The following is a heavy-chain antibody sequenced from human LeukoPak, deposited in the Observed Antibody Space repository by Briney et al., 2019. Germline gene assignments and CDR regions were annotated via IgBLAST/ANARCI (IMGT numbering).Heavy chain of an antibody. D-gene: IGHD5-24*01. Sequence: SETLSLTCTVSGGSVSSGSYYWSWIRQPPGKGLEWIGYIYYSGSTNYNPSLKSRVTISVDTSKNQFSLKLSSVTAADTAVYYCARGRRDGYNSRLRRYFDLWGRGTLVTVSS. CDR3: ARGRRDGYNSRLRRYFDL. J-gene: IGHJ2*01. V-gene: IGHV4-61*01. CDR1: GGSVSSGSYY. CDR2: IYYSGST.